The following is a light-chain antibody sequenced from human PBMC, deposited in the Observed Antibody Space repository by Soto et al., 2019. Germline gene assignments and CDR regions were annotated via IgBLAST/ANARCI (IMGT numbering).Light chain of an antibody. V-gene: IGLV2-8*01. CDR2: GVT. J-gene: IGLJ2*01. CDR1: SSEAGGYND. Sequence: QSALTQPPSASGSPGQSVTISCTGTSSEAGGYNDVSWYQQHPGKAPKLIIYGVTMRHSGVPDRISAYKSGNTASLTVSGLQAEDEDDYYCSSYAGSNNFVVFGGGTKLTVL. CDR3: SSYAGSNNFVV.